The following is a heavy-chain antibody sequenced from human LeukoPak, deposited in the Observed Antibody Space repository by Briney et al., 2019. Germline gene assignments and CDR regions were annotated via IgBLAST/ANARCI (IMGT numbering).Heavy chain of an antibody. CDR1: GGSINSYY. V-gene: IGHV4-59*08. J-gene: IGHJ5*02. CDR2: IYYSGST. CDR3: ARQVYSSWSNWFDP. D-gene: IGHD6-13*01. Sequence: SETLSLTCTVSGGSINSYYWSWIRQPPGKGREWIGYIYYSGSTNYNPSLKSRVTISVDTSKNQFSLKLSSVIAADTAVYYCARQVYSSWSNWFDPWGQGTLVTVSS.